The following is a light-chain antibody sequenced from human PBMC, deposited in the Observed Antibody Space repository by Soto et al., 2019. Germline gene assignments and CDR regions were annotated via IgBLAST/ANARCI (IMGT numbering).Light chain of an antibody. CDR2: GNN. CDR1: SSNIGAFYD. CDR3: QSYDSSLSGWV. V-gene: IGLV1-40*01. Sequence: QPVLTQPPSVSGAPGQRVTISCTGSSSNIGAFYDVHWYQQLPGTAPKLLIYGNNNRPSGVPDRFSGSKSGTSASLAITGLQAEDEADYYCQSYDSSLSGWVFGGGTKLTVL. J-gene: IGLJ3*02.